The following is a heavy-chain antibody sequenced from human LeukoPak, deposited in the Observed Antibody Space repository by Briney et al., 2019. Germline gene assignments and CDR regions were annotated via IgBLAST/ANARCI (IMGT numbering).Heavy chain of an antibody. V-gene: IGHV3-74*01. CDR3: ARGNQQLPRSTPDY. CDR2: IKTDGSTT. Sequence: GGSLRLSCAASGSYWMHWVRQAPGKGLVWVSHIKTDGSTTAYADSMKGRFTISRDNAKNTLYLQMNSLRAEDTGVYYCARGNQQLPRSTPDYWGQGTLVTVSS. J-gene: IGHJ4*02. D-gene: IGHD2-2*01. CDR1: GSYW.